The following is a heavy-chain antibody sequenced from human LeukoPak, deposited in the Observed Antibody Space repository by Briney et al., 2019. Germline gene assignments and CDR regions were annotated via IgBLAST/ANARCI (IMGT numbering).Heavy chain of an antibody. D-gene: IGHD3-22*01. CDR3: AKGSYYDSSGSFYFDY. CDR2: ISGSGGST. CDR1: GFTFSDYH. Sequence: PGGSLRLSCAASGFTFSDYHMSWVRQAPGKGLEWVSAISGSGGSTYYADSVKGRFTISRDNSKNTLYVQVNSLGTEDTAAYYCAKGSYYDSSGSFYFDYWGQGTLVTVSS. V-gene: IGHV3-23*01. J-gene: IGHJ4*02.